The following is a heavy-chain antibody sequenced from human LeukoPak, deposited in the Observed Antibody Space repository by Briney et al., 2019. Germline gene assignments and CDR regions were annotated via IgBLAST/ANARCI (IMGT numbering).Heavy chain of an antibody. CDR1: GSSFTKNW. D-gene: IGHD3-16*01. CDR3: VRGDYGGF. V-gene: IGHV5-51*01. Sequence: GESLKISCKGSGSSFTKNWIAWVRQMPGRGLEWMGIIFPSDSDIKYSPSFQGQVTISADKSINTAYLQWSSLKASDTAMYYCVRGDYGGFWGQGTLVTVSS. CDR2: IFPSDSDI. J-gene: IGHJ4*02.